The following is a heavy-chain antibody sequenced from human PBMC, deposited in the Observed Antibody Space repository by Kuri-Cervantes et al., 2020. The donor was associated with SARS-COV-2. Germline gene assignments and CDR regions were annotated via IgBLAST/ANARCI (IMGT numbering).Heavy chain of an antibody. CDR1: GESFSGHY. CDR3: ARGRHTNTGRPGYFDS. CDR2: INHVGST. V-gene: IGHV4-34*01. Sequence: GSLRLSCAVYGESFSGHYWSWIRQPPGKGLEWIGEINHVGSTKYNPSLKSRVIVSVDTSKNQFSLNLTSVTAADTAVYYCARGRHTNTGRPGYFDSWGHGTLVTVSS. D-gene: IGHD2-8*01. J-gene: IGHJ4*01.